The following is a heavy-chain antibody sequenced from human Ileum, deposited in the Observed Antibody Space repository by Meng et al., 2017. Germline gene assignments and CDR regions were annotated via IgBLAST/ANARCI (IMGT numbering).Heavy chain of an antibody. D-gene: IGHD3-10*01. J-gene: IGHJ5*02. CDR1: GYSFTSYC. Sequence: KVSCKGSGYSFTSYCIGWVRQMPGKGLEWMGIIYPGDSDTRYSPSFQGQVTISADKSISTAYLQWSSLKASDTAMYYCARRASGSYNNWFDPWGQGTLVTVSS. CDR2: IYPGDSDT. V-gene: IGHV5-51*01. CDR3: ARRASGSYNNWFDP.